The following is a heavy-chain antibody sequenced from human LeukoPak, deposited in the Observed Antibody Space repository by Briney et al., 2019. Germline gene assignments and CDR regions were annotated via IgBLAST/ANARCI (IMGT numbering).Heavy chain of an antibody. CDR3: ASHRYPAGYYYYYMDV. J-gene: IGHJ6*03. CDR1: GGTFSSYA. V-gene: IGHV1-69*05. CDR2: IIPIFGTA. D-gene: IGHD1-1*01. Sequence: GASVKVSCKASGGTFSSYAISWVRQAPGQGLEWMGGIIPIFGTANYAQKFQGRVTITTDESTSTAYMELSSLRSEDTAVYYCASHRYPAGYYYYYMDVWGKGTTVTVSS.